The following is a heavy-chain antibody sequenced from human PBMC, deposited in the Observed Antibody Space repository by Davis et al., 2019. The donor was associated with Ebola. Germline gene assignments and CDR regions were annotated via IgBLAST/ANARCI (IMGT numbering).Heavy chain of an antibody. J-gene: IGHJ4*02. CDR1: GISFSGQW. CDR2: IDGDGNGR. V-gene: IGHV3-7*01. Sequence: GESLKLSCVGSGISFSGQWMRWVRQTPGKGLEWVAVIDGDGNGRSYVDSVKGRFTVPRDNARRSLYLQMDSLGVEDTAIYYCATLHWKSLRNWGQGTRVTVSS. CDR3: ATLHWKSLRN. D-gene: IGHD1-1*01.